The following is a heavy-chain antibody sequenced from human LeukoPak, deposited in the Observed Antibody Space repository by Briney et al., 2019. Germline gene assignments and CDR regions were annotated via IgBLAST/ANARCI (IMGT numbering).Heavy chain of an antibody. CDR1: GLPFNIYA. V-gene: IGHV3-23*01. J-gene: IGHJ4*02. D-gene: IGHD6-19*01. CDR3: GKTTAGYSSGQKPAWPVDY. CDR2: VFGSGGSV. Sequence: GGSLTLFCVVSGLPFNIYAMYGLPQAPGKGLEWVSGVFGSGGSVHYAGSVKGRFTISRDNSKNTVYLQMNSLRAEDTAIYYCGKTTAGYSSGQKPAWPVDYWGQGTLVTVSS.